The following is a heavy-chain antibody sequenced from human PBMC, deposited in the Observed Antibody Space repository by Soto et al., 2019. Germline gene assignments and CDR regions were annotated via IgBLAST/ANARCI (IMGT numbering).Heavy chain of an antibody. D-gene: IGHD6-6*01. CDR1: GGSISTSRYY. CDR3: ARLSYSSSSGDY. J-gene: IGHJ4*02. V-gene: IGHV4-39*01. Sequence: KPSETLSLTCTVSGGSISTSRYYWGWIRQPPGKGLEWIGNIYYSGSTYYNPSLKSRVTIFVDTSKNQFSLKLSSVTAADTAVYYCARLSYSSSSGDYWGQGTLVTVSS. CDR2: IYYSGST.